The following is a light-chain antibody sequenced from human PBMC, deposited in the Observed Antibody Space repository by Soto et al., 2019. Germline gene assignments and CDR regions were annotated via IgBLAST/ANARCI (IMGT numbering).Light chain of an antibody. V-gene: IGKV1-39*01. CDR2: AAS. Sequence: DIQMTQSPSSLSASVGDRVTIACRASQSISSYLNWYQQKPGKAPKLLIYAASSLQSGVPSRFSGSGSGTAFTLTISSLQPEDFETYYFQKSYSSPLNFGPGTKVDIK. CDR3: QKSYSSPLN. CDR1: QSISSY. J-gene: IGKJ3*01.